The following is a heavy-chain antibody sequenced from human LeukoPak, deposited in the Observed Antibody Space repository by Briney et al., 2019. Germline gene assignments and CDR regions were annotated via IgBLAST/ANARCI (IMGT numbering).Heavy chain of an antibody. J-gene: IGHJ3*02. CDR2: MYHSGST. Sequence: SETLSLTCTVSGYSISSGHYWGWIRQPPGKGLEWIGSMYHSGSTYYNPSLKSRVTISVDTSKNQFSLKLSSVTAADTAVYYCARVRRGYSYGRGAFDIWGQGTMVTVSS. V-gene: IGHV4-38-2*02. D-gene: IGHD5-18*01. CDR3: ARVRRGYSYGRGAFDI. CDR1: GYSISSGHY.